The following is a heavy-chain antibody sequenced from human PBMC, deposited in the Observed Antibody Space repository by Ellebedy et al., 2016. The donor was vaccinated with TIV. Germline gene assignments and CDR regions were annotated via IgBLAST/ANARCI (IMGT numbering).Heavy chain of an antibody. D-gene: IGHD1-7*01. V-gene: IGHV1-24*01. J-gene: IGHJ6*02. CDR3: ATAAKGGGTYYYYGMDV. CDR1: GYTLTELS. CDR2: FDPEDGET. Sequence: ASVKVSCXVSGYTLTELSMHWVRQAPGKGLEWMGGFDPEDGETIYAQKFQGRVTMTEDTSTDTAYMELSSLRSEDTAVYYCATAAKGGGTYYYYGMDVWGQGTTVTVSS.